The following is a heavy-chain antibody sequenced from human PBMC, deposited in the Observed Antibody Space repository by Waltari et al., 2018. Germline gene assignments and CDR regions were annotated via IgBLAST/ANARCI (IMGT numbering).Heavy chain of an antibody. J-gene: IGHJ4*02. Sequence: EVQLVESGGGLVQPGGSLRLSCAASGFTFGSYWMSWVRPAPGKGREGVANIQEEGSEKNYVDSVKGRFTISRDNAKNSLYLQMNSLRAEDTAVYFCARDNSSSWYFFDYGGQGTVVTVSS. CDR3: ARDNSSSWYFFDY. D-gene: IGHD6-13*01. CDR2: IQEEGSEK. V-gene: IGHV3-7*01. CDR1: GFTFGSYW.